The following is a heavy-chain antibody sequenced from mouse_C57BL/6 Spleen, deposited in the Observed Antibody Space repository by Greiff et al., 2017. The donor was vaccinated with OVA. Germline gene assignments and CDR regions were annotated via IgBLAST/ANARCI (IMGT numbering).Heavy chain of an antibody. CDR2: IDPSDSYT. Sequence: QVQLQQSGAELVKPGASVKLSCKASGYTFTSYWMQWVKQRPGQGLEWIGEIDPSDSYTNYNQKFKGKATLTVDTSSSTAYMQLSSLTSEDSAVYYCARAYYSNSYFDYWGQGTTITVSS. D-gene: IGHD2-5*01. V-gene: IGHV1-50*01. CDR1: GYTFTSYW. CDR3: ARAYYSNSYFDY. J-gene: IGHJ2*01.